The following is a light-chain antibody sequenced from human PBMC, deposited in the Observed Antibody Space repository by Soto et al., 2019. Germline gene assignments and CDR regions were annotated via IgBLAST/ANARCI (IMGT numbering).Light chain of an antibody. CDR1: QRISRS. V-gene: IGKV3-11*01. CDR2: DTY. J-gene: IGKJ1*01. Sequence: EIVLTQSPATLSLSPGERATLSCRASQRISRSLAWYQHKPGQAPRLLILDTYNRATGIPARFSGSGSGTDFTLTISSLEPEDFAIYYCQQRDSWPRTFGQGTKVEIK. CDR3: QQRDSWPRT.